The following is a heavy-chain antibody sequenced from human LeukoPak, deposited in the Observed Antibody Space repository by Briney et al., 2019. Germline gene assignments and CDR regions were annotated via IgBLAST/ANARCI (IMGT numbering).Heavy chain of an antibody. D-gene: IGHD1-7*01. V-gene: IGHV1-2*06. Sequence: ASVKVSCKPSGYRFTDFYIHWVRQAPGQGLEYKGRVNTHNGATVYVQKFQGRLSMTSDTSLSAAYMELQNLRSEDTAIYYCARDHDYEGLKGNYWGRGTMVIV. J-gene: IGHJ1*01. CDR3: ARDHDYEGLKGNY. CDR2: VNTHNGAT. CDR1: GYRFTDFY.